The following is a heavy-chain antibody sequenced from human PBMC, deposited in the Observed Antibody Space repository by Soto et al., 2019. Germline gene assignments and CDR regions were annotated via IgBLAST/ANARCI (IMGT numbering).Heavy chain of an antibody. V-gene: IGHV4-39*01. J-gene: IGHJ5*02. CDR1: GGSISSSSYY. D-gene: IGHD3-3*01. CDR3: ARRDFYDFLNWFDP. CDR2: IYYSGST. Sequence: SETLSLTCTVSGGSISSSSYYWGWIRQPPGKGLEWIGSIYYSGSTYYNPSLKSRVTISVDTSKNQFSLKLSSVTAADTAVYYCARRDFYDFLNWFDPWGQGTLVTVSS.